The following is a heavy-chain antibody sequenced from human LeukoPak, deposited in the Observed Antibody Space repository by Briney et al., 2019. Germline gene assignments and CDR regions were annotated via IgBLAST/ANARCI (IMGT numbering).Heavy chain of an antibody. J-gene: IGHJ6*02. CDR2: IYYSGST. CDR3: ARHGDSSSWSFYYYGMDV. Sequence: SETLSLTCTVSGGSISSSSYYWGWIRQPPGKGLEWIGSIYYSGSTYYNPSLKSRVTISVDTSKNQFSLKLSSVTAADTAVYYCARHGDSSSWSFYYYGMDVWGQGTTVTVSS. CDR1: GGSISSSSYY. D-gene: IGHD6-13*01. V-gene: IGHV4-39*01.